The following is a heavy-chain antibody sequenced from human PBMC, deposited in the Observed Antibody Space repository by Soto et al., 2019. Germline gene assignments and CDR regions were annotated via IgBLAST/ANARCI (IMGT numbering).Heavy chain of an antibody. V-gene: IGHV4-39*01. Sequence: PSETLSLTCTVSGGSISSSSYYWGWIRQPPGKGLEWIGSIYYSGSTYYNPSLKSRVTISVDTSKNQFSLKLSSVTAADTAVYYCARYDSRTFEYWGQGTLVTVSS. CDR1: GGSISSSSYY. CDR2: IYYSGST. J-gene: IGHJ4*02. CDR3: ARYDSRTFEY. D-gene: IGHD3-22*01.